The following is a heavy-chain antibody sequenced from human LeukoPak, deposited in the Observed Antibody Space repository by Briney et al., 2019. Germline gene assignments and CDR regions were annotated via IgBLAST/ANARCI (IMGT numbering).Heavy chain of an antibody. CDR3: ASVDIVVAHGWFDP. D-gene: IGHD2-2*01. CDR1: GGSISSGSYY. V-gene: IGHV4-61*02. Sequence: SETLSLTCTVSGGSISSGSYYWSWIRQPAGKGLEWIGRIYTSGSTNYNPSLKSRVTISVDTSKNQFSLKLSSVTAADTAVYYCASVDIVVAHGWFDPWGQGTLVTVSS. J-gene: IGHJ5*02. CDR2: IYTSGST.